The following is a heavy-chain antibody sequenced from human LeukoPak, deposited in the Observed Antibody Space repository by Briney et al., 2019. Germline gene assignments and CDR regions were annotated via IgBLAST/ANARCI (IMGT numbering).Heavy chain of an antibody. Sequence: SETLSLTCAVHGGSFSGYYWSWIRQPPGKGLEWIGEINHSGSTNYNPSLKSRVTISVDTSKNQFSLKLSSVTAADTAVYYCARGRRRIAARFDYWGQGTLVTVSS. CDR3: ARGRRRIAARFDY. J-gene: IGHJ4*02. CDR1: GGSFSGYY. CDR2: INHSGST. V-gene: IGHV4-34*01. D-gene: IGHD6-6*01.